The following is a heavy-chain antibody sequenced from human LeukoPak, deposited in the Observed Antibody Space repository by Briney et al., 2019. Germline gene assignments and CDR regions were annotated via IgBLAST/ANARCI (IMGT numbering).Heavy chain of an antibody. J-gene: IGHJ4*02. V-gene: IGHV3-74*01. Sequence: PGGSLRLSCAASGFTLSSYWMHWVRQVPGKGLVWVSRINSDGSSTTYADSVKGRFTISRDNAKNTLYLQMNSLRDEDTAVYYCARDGLAVFHFWGQGTLVTVSS. CDR2: INSDGSST. D-gene: IGHD6-19*01. CDR3: ARDGLAVFHF. CDR1: GFTLSSYW.